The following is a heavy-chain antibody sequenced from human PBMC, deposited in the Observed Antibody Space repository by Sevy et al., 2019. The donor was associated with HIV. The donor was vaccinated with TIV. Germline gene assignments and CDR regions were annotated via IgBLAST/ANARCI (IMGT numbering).Heavy chain of an antibody. CDR2: ISGSGTRT. V-gene: IGHV3-23*01. D-gene: IGHD3-22*01. CDR3: AKGGGGHYDPDEIGYYFYYYNMDV. Sequence: GGSLRLSCAVSGFSFDSYGMTWVRQAPGKGLEWVSGISGSGTRTYYADSVKGRFSISRDNSKNRLYLQMNSRRSEDTDIYYCAKGGGGHYDPDEIGYYFYYYNMDVWGKGTTVTVSS. CDR1: GFSFDSYG. J-gene: IGHJ6*03.